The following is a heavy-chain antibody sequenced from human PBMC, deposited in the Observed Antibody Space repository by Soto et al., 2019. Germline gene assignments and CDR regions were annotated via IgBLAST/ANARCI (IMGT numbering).Heavy chain of an antibody. D-gene: IGHD4-17*01. V-gene: IGHV5-51*01. CDR2: IYPGDSDT. CDR3: GRSPGLIPTVMED. J-gene: IGHJ4*02. CDR1: GYFFSRHW. Sequence: PGESLKISCKGSGYFFSRHWIGWVRQMPGKGLEWIGFIYPGDSDTKYSPSFQGQVTISADKSTNTAYLQWSTLKASDTAMYHCGRSPGLIPTVMEDWGQGTLVTVSS.